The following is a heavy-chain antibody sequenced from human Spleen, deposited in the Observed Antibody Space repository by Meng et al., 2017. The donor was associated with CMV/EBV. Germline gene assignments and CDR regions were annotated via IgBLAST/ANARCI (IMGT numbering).Heavy chain of an antibody. CDR2: IWYDGSNK. Sequence: GGSLRLSCAASGFTFSSYGMHWVRQAPGKGLEWVAVIWYDGSNKYYADSVKGRFTISRDNSKNTLYLQMNSLRAEDTAVYYCAREAVLRFLEWASRDWFDPWGQGTLVTVSS. D-gene: IGHD3-3*01. J-gene: IGHJ5*02. V-gene: IGHV3-33*01. CDR3: AREAVLRFLEWASRDWFDP. CDR1: GFTFSSYG.